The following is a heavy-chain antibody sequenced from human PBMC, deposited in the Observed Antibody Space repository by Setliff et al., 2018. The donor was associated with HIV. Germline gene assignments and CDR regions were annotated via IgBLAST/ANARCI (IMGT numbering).Heavy chain of an antibody. V-gene: IGHV4-61*10. CDR1: GGSISSGSYY. CDR2: INHSGST. D-gene: IGHD5-18*01. Sequence: SETLSLTCTVSGGSISSGSYYWSWIRQPAGKGLEWIGEINHSGSTYSDSTNYNPFLKSRVTISLDTSKNQFSLKLNSVTAADTAVYFCARAPGYSYSFYIDYWGQGTLVTVSS. CDR3: ARAPGYSYSFYIDY. J-gene: IGHJ4*02.